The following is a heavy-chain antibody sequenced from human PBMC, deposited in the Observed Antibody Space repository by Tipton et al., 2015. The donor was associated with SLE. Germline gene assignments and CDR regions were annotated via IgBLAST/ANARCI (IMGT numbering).Heavy chain of an antibody. D-gene: IGHD3-10*02. V-gene: IGHV4-59*11. CDR2: VYYTGNT. Sequence: TLSLTCTVSGGPISGHYWSWSRQPPGKGLEWIGFVYYTGNTDYNPSLESRVTISVDTSKNQLSLELASVTTADTAVYFCATYVKGVGGRGYWGQGTLVTVSS. J-gene: IGHJ4*02. CDR3: ATYVKGVGGRGY. CDR1: GGPISGHY.